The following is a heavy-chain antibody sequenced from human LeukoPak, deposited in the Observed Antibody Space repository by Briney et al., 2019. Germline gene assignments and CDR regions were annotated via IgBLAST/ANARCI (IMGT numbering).Heavy chain of an antibody. J-gene: IGHJ3*02. CDR2: IYSSGST. CDR3: ARSDGYGLVGI. D-gene: IGHD5-18*01. CDR1: GGSISSSSYY. Sequence: PSETLSLTCTVSGGSISSSSYYWGWIRQPPGKTLEWIGSIYSSGSTHYNPSLKSRVIIMIDTPKNHFSLTLSSVTAADTAVYYCARSDGYGLVGIWGQGTMVTVSS. V-gene: IGHV4-39*07.